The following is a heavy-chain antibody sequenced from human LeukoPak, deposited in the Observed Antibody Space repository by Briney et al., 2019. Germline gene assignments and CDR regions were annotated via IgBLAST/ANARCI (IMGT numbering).Heavy chain of an antibody. D-gene: IGHD5-24*01. J-gene: IGHJ4*02. CDR2: INHSGST. V-gene: IGHV4-34*01. CDR1: AGSFSGYY. CDR3: ASPPPGDGYNPFGY. Sequence: SETLSLTCAVYAGSFSGYYWSWIRQPPGKGLEWIGEINHSGSTNYNPSLKSRVTISVDTSKNQFSLKLSSVTAADTAVYYCASPPPGDGYNPFGYWGQGTLVTVSS.